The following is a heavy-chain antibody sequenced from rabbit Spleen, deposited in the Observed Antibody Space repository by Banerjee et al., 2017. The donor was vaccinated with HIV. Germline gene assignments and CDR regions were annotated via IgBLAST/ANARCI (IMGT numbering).Heavy chain of an antibody. CDR1: GVSFSISSY. CDR3: ARDTSSSFSSYGMDL. D-gene: IGHD1-1*01. Sequence: QSLEESGGDLVKPGASLTLTCTASGVSFSISSYMCWVRQAPGKGLEWIACIDSGSSGFTYYASWAKGRFTISKTSSTTVTLQMTRLTAADTATYFCARDTSSSFSSYGMDLWGPGTRSPS. CDR2: IDSGSSGFT. J-gene: IGHJ6*01. V-gene: IGHV1S40*01.